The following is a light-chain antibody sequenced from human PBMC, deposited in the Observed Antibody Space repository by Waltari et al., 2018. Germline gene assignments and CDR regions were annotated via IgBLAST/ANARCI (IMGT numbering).Light chain of an antibody. CDR2: MGS. CDR3: MQPLETPWT. CDR1: QSLLHVDGYNY. V-gene: IGKV2-28*01. J-gene: IGKJ1*01. Sequence: DIVMTQSPLSLPVTPGEPASISCRSSQSLLHVDGYNYLDWYLQKPGQSPQVLIYMGSNRAAGVPDRFSGSGSGTEFTLKISRVEAEDVGVYYCMQPLETPWTFGQGTKVEIK.